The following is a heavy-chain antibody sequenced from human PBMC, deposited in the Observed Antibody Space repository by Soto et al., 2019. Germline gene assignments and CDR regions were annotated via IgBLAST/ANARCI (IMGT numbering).Heavy chain of an antibody. V-gene: IGHV1-69*12. Sequence: QVQLVQSGAEVKKSGSSVKVACKVSGDTFSNYAINWVRRAPGQGLEWMGAIVPIFRTTNYAQKFQGRVTLTADEFPITADMELRRLRCDDTATYYCAREASAPGTFREDASDIWGQGTKVTVSS. CDR1: GDTFSNYA. J-gene: IGHJ3*02. CDR3: AREASAPGTFREDASDI. CDR2: IVPIFRTT. D-gene: IGHD1-7*01.